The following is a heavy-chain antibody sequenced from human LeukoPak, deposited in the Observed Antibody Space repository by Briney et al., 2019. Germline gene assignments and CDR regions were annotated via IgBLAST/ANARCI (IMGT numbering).Heavy chain of an antibody. CDR3: ARGLIGSGEPTS. V-gene: IGHV3-21*01. D-gene: IGHD3-10*01. Sequence: PGGSLRLSCADSGFTFCGSITYSGRPALGERLWRVSSISSSSSYIYYADSVKGRFTISRDNAKNSLYLQMNSLRAEDTAVYYCARGLIGSGEPTSWGQGTTVTISS. CDR1: GFTFCGSI. CDR2: ISSSSSYI. J-gene: IGHJ6*02.